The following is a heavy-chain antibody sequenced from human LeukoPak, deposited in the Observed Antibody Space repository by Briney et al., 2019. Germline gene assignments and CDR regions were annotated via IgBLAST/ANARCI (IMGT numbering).Heavy chain of an antibody. CDR3: ARAGDSLRYFDWLSLPFDY. J-gene: IGHJ4*02. CDR1: GYTFTSYG. Sequence: ASVKVSCKASGYTFTSYGISWVRQAPGQGLEWMGWISAYNGNTNYAQKLQGRVTMTTDTSTSTAYMELRSLRSDDTAVYHCARAGDSLRYFDWLSLPFDYWGQGTLVTVSS. D-gene: IGHD3-9*01. CDR2: ISAYNGNT. V-gene: IGHV1-18*01.